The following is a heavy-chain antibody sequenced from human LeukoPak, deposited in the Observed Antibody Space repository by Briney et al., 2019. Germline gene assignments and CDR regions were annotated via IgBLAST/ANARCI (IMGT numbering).Heavy chain of an antibody. CDR3: ARDGWIQLWLGAFDI. CDR1: GGSISSYY. Sequence: SETLSLTCTVSGGSISSYYWSWIRQPAGKGLEWIGRIYTSGSTNYNPSLKSRVTMSVDTSKNQFSLKLSSVTDADTAVYYCARDGWIQLWLGAFDIWGQGTMVTVSS. J-gene: IGHJ3*02. D-gene: IGHD5-18*01. V-gene: IGHV4-4*07. CDR2: IYTSGST.